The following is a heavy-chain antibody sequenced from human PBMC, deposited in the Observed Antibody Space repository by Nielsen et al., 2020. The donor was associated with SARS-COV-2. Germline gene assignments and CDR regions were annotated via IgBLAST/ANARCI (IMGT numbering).Heavy chain of an antibody. CDR1: GFTFSDYY. Sequence: GESLKISCAASGFTFSDYYMSWIRQAPGKGLEWVSYISSSGSTIYYADSVKGRFTISRDNAKNSLYLQMNSLRAEDTAVYYCARQGIVVVPAVTGGMDVWGQGTTVTVSS. CDR2: ISSSGSTI. J-gene: IGHJ6*02. D-gene: IGHD2-2*01. V-gene: IGHV3-11*04. CDR3: ARQGIVVVPAVTGGMDV.